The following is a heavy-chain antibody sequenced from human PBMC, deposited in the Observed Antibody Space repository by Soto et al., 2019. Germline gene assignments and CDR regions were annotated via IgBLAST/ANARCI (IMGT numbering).Heavy chain of an antibody. CDR1: GGTFSSYA. Sequence: QVQLVQSGAEVKKPGSSVNVSCTASGGTFSSYAISWVRQAPGQGLEWMGGIIPIFGTANYAQKCQGRVTITADESTRTAYMELSSLRSEATAVYYCARDRSGGSCHDYWGQGTLVTVSS. CDR2: IIPIFGTA. CDR3: ARDRSGGSCHDY. J-gene: IGHJ4*02. D-gene: IGHD2-15*01. V-gene: IGHV1-69*01.